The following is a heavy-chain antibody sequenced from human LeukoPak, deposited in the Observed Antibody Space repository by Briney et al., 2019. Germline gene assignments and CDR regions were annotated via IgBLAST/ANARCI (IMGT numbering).Heavy chain of an antibody. Sequence: SETLSLTCTVSGGSISSYYWSWIRQPPGKGLEWIGYIYNSGSTNYNPSLKSRVTISVDTSKNQFSLKLSSVTAADTAVYYCARARGIAAADYYYGMDVWGQGTTVTVSS. CDR2: IYNSGST. V-gene: IGHV4-59*01. J-gene: IGHJ6*02. CDR3: ARARGIAAADYYYGMDV. D-gene: IGHD6-13*01. CDR1: GGSISSYY.